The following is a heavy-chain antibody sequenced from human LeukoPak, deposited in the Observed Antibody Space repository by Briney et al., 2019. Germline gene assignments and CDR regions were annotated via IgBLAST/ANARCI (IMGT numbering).Heavy chain of an antibody. V-gene: IGHV3-30*04. CDR1: GFTFSSYA. CDR3: AKDRWIISDY. CDR2: ISYDGSNK. J-gene: IGHJ4*02. D-gene: IGHD1-1*01. Sequence: GGSLRLSCAASGFTFSSYAMRWGRQAPGKGLEWGAVISYDGSNKYYADSVRGRFTISRDNSKNTLYLKMNSLRVEDTAVYSCAKDRWIISDYWGQGTLVTVSS.